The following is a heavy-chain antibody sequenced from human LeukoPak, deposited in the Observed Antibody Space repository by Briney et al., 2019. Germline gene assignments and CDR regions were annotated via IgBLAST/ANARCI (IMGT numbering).Heavy chain of an antibody. D-gene: IGHD4-17*01. V-gene: IGHV4-34*01. CDR1: GGSFSGYY. CDR3: ARGLDYGDYISPHFDY. CDR2: INHSGST. J-gene: IGHJ4*02. Sequence: ASETLSLTCAVYGGSFSGYYWSWIRQPPGKGLEWMGEINHSGSTNYNPSLKSRVTISVDTSKNQFSLKLSSVTAADTAVYYCARGLDYGDYISPHFDYWGQGTLVTVSS.